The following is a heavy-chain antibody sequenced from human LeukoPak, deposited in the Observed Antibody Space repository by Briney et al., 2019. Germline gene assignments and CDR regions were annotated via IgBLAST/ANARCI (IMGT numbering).Heavy chain of an antibody. J-gene: IGHJ3*02. Sequence: GGSLRPSCAASGFTFDDYAMHWVRQAPGKGLEWVSLISGDGGSTYYADSVKGRFTISRDNSKNSLYLQMNSLRTEDTALYYCAKDKDRGSSSWYGAFDIWGQGTMVTVSS. V-gene: IGHV3-43*02. CDR3: AKDKDRGSSSWYGAFDI. D-gene: IGHD6-13*01. CDR2: ISGDGGST. CDR1: GFTFDDYA.